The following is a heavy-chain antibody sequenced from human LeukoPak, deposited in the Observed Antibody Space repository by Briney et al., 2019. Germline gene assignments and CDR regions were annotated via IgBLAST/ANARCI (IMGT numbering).Heavy chain of an antibody. CDR1: GGSISSSSYY. J-gene: IGHJ4*02. CDR3: ALPRDCGGDCYVFDY. D-gene: IGHD2-21*02. Sequence: SETLPLTCTVSGGSISSSSYYWGWIRQPPGKGLEWIGSIYYSGSTYYNPSLKSRVTISVDTSKNQFSLKLSSVTAADTAVYYCALPRDCGGDCYVFDYWGQGTLVTVSS. CDR2: IYYSGST. V-gene: IGHV4-39*01.